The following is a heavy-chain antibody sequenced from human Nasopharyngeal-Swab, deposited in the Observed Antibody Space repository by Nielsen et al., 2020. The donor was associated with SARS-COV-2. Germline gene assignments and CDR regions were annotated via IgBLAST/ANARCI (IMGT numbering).Heavy chain of an antibody. CDR2: IYYSGST. CDR1: GGSFSGHQ. Sequence: SEPLSLTCAVYGGSFSGHQWSWVRQPPGKGLEWIGSIYYSGSTYYNPSLKNRVTISVDTSKNQFSLELISVTAADTAVYYCARHIRGWDAFDIWGQGTTVTVSS. D-gene: IGHD6-19*01. V-gene: IGHV4-34*01. J-gene: IGHJ3*02. CDR3: ARHIRGWDAFDI.